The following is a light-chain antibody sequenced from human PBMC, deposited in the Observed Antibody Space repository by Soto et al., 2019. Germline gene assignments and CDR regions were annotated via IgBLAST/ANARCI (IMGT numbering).Light chain of an antibody. J-gene: IGLJ3*02. Sequence: QSALTQPASVSGSPGQSITISCTGTSSDVGNYNLVSWYQQHPGKAPKLMIYEGSKRPSGVSSRFSGSKSGNTASLTISGLQAEDEADYYCCSYAGGTTFVVFGGGTKVTVL. CDR1: SSDVGNYNL. V-gene: IGLV2-23*03. CDR2: EGS. CDR3: CSYAGGTTFVV.